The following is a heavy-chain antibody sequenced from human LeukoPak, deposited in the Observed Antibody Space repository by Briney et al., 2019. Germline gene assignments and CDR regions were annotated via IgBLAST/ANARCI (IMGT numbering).Heavy chain of an antibody. D-gene: IGHD2-21*01. CDR1: GFTFSSYS. J-gene: IGHJ3*02. CDR3: ARVRGGDCRWAFDI. V-gene: IGHV3-21*01. Sequence: GGSLRLSCAASGFTFSSYSMNWVRQAPGKGLEWVSSISSSSSYIYYADSVKGRFTISRDNAKNSLYLQMNSLRAEDTAVYYCARVRGGDCRWAFDIWGQGTMVTVSS. CDR2: ISSSSSYI.